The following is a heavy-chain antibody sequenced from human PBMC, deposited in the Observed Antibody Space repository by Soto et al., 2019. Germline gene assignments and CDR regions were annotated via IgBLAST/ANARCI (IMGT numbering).Heavy chain of an antibody. J-gene: IGHJ4*02. CDR1: GFTFVSYA. Sequence: EVLLLESGGGLVQPGGSLKLSCAASGFTFVSYAMTWVRQAPGKGLEWVSTISVSGTYTYYADSVEGRFTISRDNSKNTLYLQMNGLRAEDTAVYYCAKTAGITMVRGVLDSWGQGPLVTVSS. D-gene: IGHD3-10*01. CDR2: ISVSGTYT. V-gene: IGHV3-23*01. CDR3: AKTAGITMVRGVLDS.